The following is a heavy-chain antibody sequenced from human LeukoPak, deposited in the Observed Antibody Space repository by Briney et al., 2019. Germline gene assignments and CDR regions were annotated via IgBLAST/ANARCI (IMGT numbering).Heavy chain of an antibody. CDR3: ARGWGYSSSSGSPGMFDP. V-gene: IGHV3-74*01. CDR1: GFTFSSYW. J-gene: IGHJ5*02. D-gene: IGHD6-6*01. CDR2: INSDGSST. Sequence: PGGSLRLSCAASGFTFSSYWMHWVRQAPGKGLVWVSRINSDGSSTSYADSVKGRFTISRDNAKNTLYLQMNSLRAEDTAVYYCARGWGYSSSSGSPGMFDPWGQGTLVTVSS.